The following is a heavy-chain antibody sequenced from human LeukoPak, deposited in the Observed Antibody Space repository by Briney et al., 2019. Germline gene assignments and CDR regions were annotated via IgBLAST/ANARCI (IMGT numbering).Heavy chain of an antibody. V-gene: IGHV4-34*01. Sequence: PSETLSLTCAVYGGSFSGYYWSWVRQPPGQGLEWIGEINHSGSTNYNPSLKSRVTISVDTSKNQFSLKLSSVTAADTAVYYCARVAEMATITSYFDYWGQGTLVTVSS. CDR3: ARVAEMATITSYFDY. CDR1: GGSFSGYY. CDR2: INHSGST. J-gene: IGHJ4*02. D-gene: IGHD5-12*01.